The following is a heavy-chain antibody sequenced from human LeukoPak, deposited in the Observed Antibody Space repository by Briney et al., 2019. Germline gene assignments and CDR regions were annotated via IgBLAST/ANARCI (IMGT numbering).Heavy chain of an antibody. CDR1: NYSISNGLY. Sequence: PSETLSLTCSGSNYSISNGLYRGWLRQPPGKGLEWIGSIYRSGSTFYNPSLKSRVTISLDTSKNQFSLKLSSVTAADTAVYFCARGTYGYYMDVWGKGTTVTVSS. V-gene: IGHV4-38-2*02. D-gene: IGHD4-17*01. CDR2: IYRSGST. J-gene: IGHJ6*03. CDR3: ARGTYGYYMDV.